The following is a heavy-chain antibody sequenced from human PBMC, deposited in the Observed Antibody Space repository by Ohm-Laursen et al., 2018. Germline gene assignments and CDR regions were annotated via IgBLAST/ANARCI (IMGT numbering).Heavy chain of an antibody. CDR2: IYSGGST. CDR3: ARASDFWSGYYGHYYYGMDV. D-gene: IGHD3-3*01. V-gene: IGHV3-53*01. J-gene: IGHJ6*02. CDR1: GFTVSSNY. Sequence: SLRLSCAASGFTVSSNYMSWVRQAPGKGLEWASVIYSGGSTYYADSVKGRFTISRDNSKNTLYLQMNSLRAEDKAVYYCARASDFWSGYYGHYYYGMDVWGQGTTVTVSS.